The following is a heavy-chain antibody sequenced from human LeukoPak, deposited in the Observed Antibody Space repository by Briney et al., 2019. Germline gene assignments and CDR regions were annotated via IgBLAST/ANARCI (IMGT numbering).Heavy chain of an antibody. CDR2: IIPIFGTA. V-gene: IGHV1-69*05. Sequence: ASVKVSCKASGGTFSSYAISWVRQAPGQGLEWMGRIIPIFGTANYAQKFQGRVTNTTDESTSTAYMELSSLRSEDTAVYYCARANTIVGAFFDYWGQGTLVTVSS. D-gene: IGHD1-26*01. CDR1: GGTFSSYA. CDR3: ARANTIVGAFFDY. J-gene: IGHJ4*02.